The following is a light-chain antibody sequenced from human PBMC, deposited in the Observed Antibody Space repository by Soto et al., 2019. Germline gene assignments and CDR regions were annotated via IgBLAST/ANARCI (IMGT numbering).Light chain of an antibody. CDR1: NSNIGSNT. V-gene: IGLV1-44*01. CDR2: YDN. Sequence: QSVLTQPPSASGTPGQRVTISCSGSNSNIGSNTVNWYQQLPGTAPKLLIYYDNLRPSGVPDRISGSKSGTSASLAISGLRSGDWADYDSSAGALSLNGRVFGTGTKLT. CDR3: SAGALSLNGRV. J-gene: IGLJ1*01.